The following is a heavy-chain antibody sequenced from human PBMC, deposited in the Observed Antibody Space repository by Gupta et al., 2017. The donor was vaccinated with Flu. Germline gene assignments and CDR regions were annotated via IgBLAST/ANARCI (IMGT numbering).Heavy chain of an antibody. CDR1: RFNFSSFA. J-gene: IGHJ3*01. Sequence: EVQLLESGGGLVQPGGSLRLSCAASRFNFSSFALHWVRQVPGKGLQCVSGITGSGGEAYYADSAKGRFIISRDNSKKTLFLEMNNLRADDTAVYYCAKDQGYGGSYYDALDVWGQGTRVTVSS. V-gene: IGHV3-23*01. CDR2: ITGSGGEA. D-gene: IGHD1-26*01. CDR3: AKDQGYGGSYYDALDV.